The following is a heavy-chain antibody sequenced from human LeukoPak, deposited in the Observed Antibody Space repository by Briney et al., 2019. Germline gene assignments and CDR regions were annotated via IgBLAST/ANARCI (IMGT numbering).Heavy chain of an antibody. V-gene: IGHV4-59*01. D-gene: IGHD2-15*01. J-gene: IGHJ4*02. CDR3: ARTGYCSGGSCYPPTG. Sequence: SETLSVTCTVPGGSISSYYWCCSRQRPGKGVGWIGYIYYSGSTNYNPSLKSRVTISVDTSKNQFSLKMSSVPDADTAVYYCARTGYCSGGSCYPPTGWGQGTLVTVSS. CDR2: IYYSGST. CDR1: GGSISSYY.